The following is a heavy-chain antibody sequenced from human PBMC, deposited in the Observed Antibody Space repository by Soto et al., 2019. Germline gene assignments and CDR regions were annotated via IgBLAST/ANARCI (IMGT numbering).Heavy chain of an antibody. J-gene: IGHJ4*02. CDR2: IYSGGST. D-gene: IGHD6-19*01. CDR3: ARDHGSGWFDY. CDR1: GFTISSNF. V-gene: IGHV3-53*01. Sequence: EVQRAESGGGLIQPGGSLRLSCAASGFTISSNFMSWVRQAPGKGLEWVSVIYSGGSTYYADSVKGRFTISRDNSKNTLYLQMNSLRAEDTAVYYCARDHGSGWFDYWGQGTLVTVSS.